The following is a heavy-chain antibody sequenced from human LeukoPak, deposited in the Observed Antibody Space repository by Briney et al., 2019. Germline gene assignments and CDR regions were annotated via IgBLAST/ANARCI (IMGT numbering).Heavy chain of an antibody. V-gene: IGHV4-39*01. J-gene: IGHJ5*02. CDR2: IYYSGST. CDR1: GGFISSSSYY. Sequence: PSETLSLTCTVSGGFISSSSYYWGWIRQPPGKGLEWIGSIYYSGSTYYNPSLKSRVTISVDTSKNQFSLKLSSVTAADTAVYYCASATYYDFWSGYYFWRFDPWGQGTLVTVSS. CDR3: ASATYYDFWSGYYFWRFDP. D-gene: IGHD3-3*01.